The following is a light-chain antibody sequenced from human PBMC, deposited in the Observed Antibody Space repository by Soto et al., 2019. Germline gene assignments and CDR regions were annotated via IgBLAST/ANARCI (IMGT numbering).Light chain of an antibody. J-gene: IGKJ1*01. Sequence: EVVMTQSPATLSVSPGERATLSCRASQSVGSNLVWYQQKPGQAPRLLIYGASTRATGIPARFSGSGSGTEFTLTISSLQSEDFAVYYCQHFQTFGHGTKVEIK. CDR3: QHFQT. V-gene: IGKV3-15*01. CDR2: GAS. CDR1: QSVGSN.